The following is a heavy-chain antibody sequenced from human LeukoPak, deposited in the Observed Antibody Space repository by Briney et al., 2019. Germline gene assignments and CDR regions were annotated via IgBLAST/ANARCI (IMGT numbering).Heavy chain of an antibody. V-gene: IGHV3-23*01. CDR3: AKGSF. CDR1: GFTFSSYW. CDR2: ISESGGST. D-gene: IGHD3-10*01. Sequence: GGSLRLSCAASGFTFSSYWMGWVRQAPGKGLEWVSGISESGGSTYYADSVKGRFTSSRDNSKNTLYLQMNNLRAEDTAAYYCAKGSFWGQGTLVTVSS. J-gene: IGHJ4*02.